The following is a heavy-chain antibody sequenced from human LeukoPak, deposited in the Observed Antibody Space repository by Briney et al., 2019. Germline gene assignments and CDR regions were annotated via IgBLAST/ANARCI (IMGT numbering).Heavy chain of an antibody. D-gene: IGHD1-7*01. CDR3: ATDPGTTPSY. CDR1: GYTLTELS. CDR2: FDPEDGET. J-gene: IGHJ4*02. Sequence: ASVKVSCKVSGYTLTELSLHWVRQAPGKGLEWMGGFDPEDGETIYAQKFQGRVTMTEDTSTDTAYMELSSLRSEDTAVYSCATDPGTTPSYWGQGTLVTVSS. V-gene: IGHV1-24*01.